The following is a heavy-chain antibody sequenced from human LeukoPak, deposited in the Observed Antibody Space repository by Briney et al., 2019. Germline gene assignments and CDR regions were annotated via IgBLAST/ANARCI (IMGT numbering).Heavy chain of an antibody. CDR3: AILATKLGYCSGGSCPISGY. CDR1: GYTFTSYG. V-gene: IGHV1-18*01. CDR2: ISAYNGNT. Sequence: ASVKVSCKASGYTFTSYGISWVRQAPGQGLEWMGWISAYNGNTNYAQKLQGRVTMTTDTSTSTAYMELRSLRSDGTAVYYCAILATKLGYCSGGSCPISGYWGQGTLVTVSS. J-gene: IGHJ4*02. D-gene: IGHD2-15*01.